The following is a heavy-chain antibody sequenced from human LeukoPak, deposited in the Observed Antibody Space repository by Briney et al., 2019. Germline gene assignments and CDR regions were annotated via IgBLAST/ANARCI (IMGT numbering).Heavy chain of an antibody. CDR1: GYRFTGYY. D-gene: IGHD3-10*01. V-gene: IGHV1-2*02. J-gene: IGHJ4*02. Sequence: ASVKVSCKTSGYRFTGYYMHWVRQAPGQGLEWMGWINPKSGDPIYVQKFQGRVTLTRDTSIDTVYLELSSLKSDDTAVYYCARDLYSRRMNYYGSGSYFAYWGQGTLVTVSS. CDR2: INPKSGDP. CDR3: ARDLYSRRMNYYGSGSYFAY.